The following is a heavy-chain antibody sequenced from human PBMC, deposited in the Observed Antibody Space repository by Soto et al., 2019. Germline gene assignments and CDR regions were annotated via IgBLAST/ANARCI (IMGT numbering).Heavy chain of an antibody. D-gene: IGHD6-19*01. J-gene: IGHJ4*02. CDR2: IIPIFGTA. Sequence: ASVKVSWKASGGTFSSYAISWVRQAPGQGLEWMGGIIPIFGTANYAQKFRGRVTITADESTSTAYMELSSLRSEDTAVYYCARGPGPHSSGWYFVYWGQGTLVTVSS. CDR3: ARGPGPHSSGWYFVY. V-gene: IGHV1-69*13. CDR1: GGTFSSYA.